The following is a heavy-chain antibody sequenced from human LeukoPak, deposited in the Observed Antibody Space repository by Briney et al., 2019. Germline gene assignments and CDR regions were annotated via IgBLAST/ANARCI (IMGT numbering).Heavy chain of an antibody. V-gene: IGHV2-5*01. CDR3: AHRLAQLWLQGGGYFDY. CDR1: GFSLGTSEVG. CDR2: IYWNDDK. J-gene: IGHJ4*02. D-gene: IGHD5-18*01. Sequence: SGPTLVKPTQTLTPTCTFSGFSLGTSEVGVGWIRQPPGKALEWLALIYWNDDKRCSPSLKSRLIITKDTSKNQVVLTMTNMDPVDTATYYCAHRLAQLWLQGGGYFDYWGQGTLVTVSS.